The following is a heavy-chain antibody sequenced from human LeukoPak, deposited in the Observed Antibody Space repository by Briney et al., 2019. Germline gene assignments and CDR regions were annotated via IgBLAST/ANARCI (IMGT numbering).Heavy chain of an antibody. V-gene: IGHV3-30*02. J-gene: IGHJ6*02. CDR3: AKGSSGYDLGYYYYYGMDV. Sequence: GGSLRLSCAASGFTFSGYGMHWVRQAPGKGLEWVAFIRYDGSNKYYADSVKGRFTISRDNSKNTLYLQMNSLRAEDTAVYYCAKGSSGYDLGYYYYYGMDVWGQGTTVTVSS. D-gene: IGHD5-12*01. CDR2: IRYDGSNK. CDR1: GFTFSGYG.